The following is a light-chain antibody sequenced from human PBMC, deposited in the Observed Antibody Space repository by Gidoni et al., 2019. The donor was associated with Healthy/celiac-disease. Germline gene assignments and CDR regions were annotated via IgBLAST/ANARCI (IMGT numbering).Light chain of an antibody. Sequence: IVLTQSPGTLSLSAGKRATLSCRARQSVSSSYLGWYQQKPGQAPRLLIYGASSRATGIPDRFSGSGSGTDFTLTISRLEPEDFAVYYCQQDGSSPVTFGGGTKVEIK. CDR3: QQDGSSPVT. V-gene: IGKV3-20*01. CDR2: GAS. J-gene: IGKJ4*01. CDR1: QSVSSSY.